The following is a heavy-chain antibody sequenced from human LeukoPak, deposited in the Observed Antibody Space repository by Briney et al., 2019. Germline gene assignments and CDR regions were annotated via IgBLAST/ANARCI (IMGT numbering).Heavy chain of an antibody. J-gene: IGHJ6*02. D-gene: IGHD5-18*01. CDR2: IIPIFGTA. Sequence: SVKVSCKASGGTFSSYAISWVRQAPGQGLEWMGGIIPIFGTANYAQKFQGRVTITADESTSTAYMELSSLRSEGTAVYYCARGVVDTAILYGMDVWGQGTTVTVSS. CDR1: GGTFSSYA. CDR3: ARGVVDTAILYGMDV. V-gene: IGHV1-69*13.